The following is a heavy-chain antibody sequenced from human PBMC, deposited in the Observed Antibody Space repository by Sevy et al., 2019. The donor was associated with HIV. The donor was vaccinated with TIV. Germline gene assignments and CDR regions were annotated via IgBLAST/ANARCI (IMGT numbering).Heavy chain of an antibody. CDR3: ARDRGSGKNVFFDY. CDR1: GFTFNFFS. Sequence: GGSLRLSCAASGFTFNFFSMHWVRQAPGKGLEWVAVISYDGSNKYYADSVKGRFTISRDNSKNTLYLQMNSLRTEDTAVYYCARDRGSGKNVFFDYWGQGTLVTVSS. CDR2: ISYDGSNK. D-gene: IGHD3-10*01. V-gene: IGHV3-30-3*01. J-gene: IGHJ4*02.